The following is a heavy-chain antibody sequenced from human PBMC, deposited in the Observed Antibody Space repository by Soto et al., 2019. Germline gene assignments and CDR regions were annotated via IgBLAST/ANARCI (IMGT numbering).Heavy chain of an antibody. CDR1: GFTFSSYG. CDR2: IWYDGSNK. J-gene: IGHJ6*03. D-gene: IGHD1-1*01. Sequence: GGSLRLSCAASGFTFSSYGMHWVRQAPGKGLEWVAVIWYDGSNKYYADSVKGRFTISRDNSKNTLYLQMNSLRAEDTAVYYCARDQTGTRPHYYYYMDVWGKGTTVTVSS. CDR3: ARDQTGTRPHYYYYMDV. V-gene: IGHV3-33*01.